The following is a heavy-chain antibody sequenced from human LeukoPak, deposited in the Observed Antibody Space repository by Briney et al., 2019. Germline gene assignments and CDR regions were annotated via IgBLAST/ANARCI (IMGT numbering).Heavy chain of an antibody. Sequence: XVKVSCKASGYTFTNYAMNWVRQAPGQGLEWMGWINTNTGNPTYAQGFTGRFVFSLDTSVSTAFLRISSLKAEDTAVYYCAREEYYDSSASTNFDYWGQGTLVTVSS. CDR2: INTNTGNP. V-gene: IGHV7-4-1*02. D-gene: IGHD3-22*01. CDR1: GYTFTNYA. CDR3: AREEYYDSSASTNFDY. J-gene: IGHJ4*02.